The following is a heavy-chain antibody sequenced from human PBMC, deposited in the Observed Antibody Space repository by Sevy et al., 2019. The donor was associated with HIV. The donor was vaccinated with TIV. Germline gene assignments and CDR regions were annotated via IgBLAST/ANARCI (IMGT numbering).Heavy chain of an antibody. V-gene: IGHV3-23*01. CDR1: GFTFSSYA. D-gene: IGHD6-19*01. CDR2: ISGSGGST. CDR3: AKDRGQRWLVTSDAFDI. J-gene: IGHJ3*02. Sequence: GGSLRLSCAASGFTFSSYAMSWVRQAPGKGLEWVSAISGSGGSTYYAGSVKGRFTNSRDNSKNTLYLKMNSLRAEDTAVYYCAKDRGQRWLVTSDAFDIWGQGTMVTVSS.